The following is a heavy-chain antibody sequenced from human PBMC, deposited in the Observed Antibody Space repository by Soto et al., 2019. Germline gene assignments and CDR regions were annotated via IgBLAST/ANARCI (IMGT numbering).Heavy chain of an antibody. V-gene: IGHV3-11*06. CDR3: AVRSGSYPNFDY. D-gene: IGHD1-26*01. J-gene: IGHJ4*02. Sequence: GRSLRFSCPPSGFSFRHYAMSRIRQAPGKGLEWVSSLNSNSYYTDYADSVKGRFTISRDNAKNSLYLQMNSLRAEHTAVYYCAVRSGSYPNFDYWGQGTLVTDSS. CDR2: LNSNSYYT. CDR1: GFSFRHYA.